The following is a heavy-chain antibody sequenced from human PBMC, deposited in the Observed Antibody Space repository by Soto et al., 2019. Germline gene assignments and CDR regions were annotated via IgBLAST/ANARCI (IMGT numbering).Heavy chain of an antibody. J-gene: IGHJ5*02. CDR3: ARDRFWELQLLGWFDP. V-gene: IGHV1-3*01. CDR2: INAGNGNT. Sequence: QVQLVQSGAEVKKPGASVKVSCKASGYTFTTYAIHWVRQAPGQRLEWMGWINAGNGNTKYSQKVQGRVTITRDTSANTAYMELSSLRSEDTAVYYCARDRFWELQLLGWFDPWGQGTLVTVSS. D-gene: IGHD3-10*01. CDR1: GYTFTTYA.